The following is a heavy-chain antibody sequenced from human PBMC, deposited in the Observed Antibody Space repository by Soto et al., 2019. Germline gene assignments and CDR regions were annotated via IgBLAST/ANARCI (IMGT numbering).Heavy chain of an antibody. J-gene: IGHJ6*02. D-gene: IGHD6-25*01. Sequence: QVQLVESGGGVVQPGRSLRLSCAASGFTFSSYGMHWVRQAPGKGLGWVAVISYDGSNKYYADSVKGRFTISRDNSKNALYLQMNSLRAEDTSVYYCARDRRPSYYDAMDVWGQGTTVTVSS. CDR3: ARDRRPSYYDAMDV. CDR2: ISYDGSNK. V-gene: IGHV3-30*03. CDR1: GFTFSSYG.